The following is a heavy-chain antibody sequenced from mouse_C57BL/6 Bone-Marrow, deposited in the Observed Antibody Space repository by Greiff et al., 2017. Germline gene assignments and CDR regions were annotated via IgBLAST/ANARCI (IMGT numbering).Heavy chain of an antibody. CDR2: IDPSDSYT. D-gene: IGHD2-4*01. V-gene: IGHV1-59*01. CDR1: GYTFTSYW. CDR3: ARDFDYDGGYAMDY. Sequence: QVQLQQPGAELVRPGTSVKLSCKASGYTFTSYWMHWVKQRPGQGLEWIGVIDPSDSYTNYNQKVKGKATLTVDTSSSTAYMQLSSLTSEDSAVYYCARDFDYDGGYAMDYWGQGTSVTVAS. J-gene: IGHJ4*01.